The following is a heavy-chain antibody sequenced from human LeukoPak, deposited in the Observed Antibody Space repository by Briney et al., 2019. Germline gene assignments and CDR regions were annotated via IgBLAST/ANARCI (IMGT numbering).Heavy chain of an antibody. J-gene: IGHJ4*02. V-gene: IGHV3-21*01. CDR2: ISSSSSYI. CDR3: ASTRGVSVVTTGVDY. Sequence: PGGSLRLSCAASGFTFSSYSMNWVRQAPGKGLEWVSSISSSSSYIYYADSVKGRFTISRDNAKNSLYLQMNSLRAEDTAVYYCASTRGVSVVTTGVDYWGQGTLVTVSS. CDR1: GFTFSSYS. D-gene: IGHD4-23*01.